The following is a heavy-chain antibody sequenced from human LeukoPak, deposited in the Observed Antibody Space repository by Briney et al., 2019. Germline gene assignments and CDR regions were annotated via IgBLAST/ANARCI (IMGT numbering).Heavy chain of an antibody. Sequence: GASVRVSRKASGFTFTGSYIHWVRQVPGQGLEWMGWINLKSGGTNYAPKFQGRVTMTRDTSINVAYMELSRLRFDDMAIYYCASAARGYNYVGPGGWFDPWGQGTLVTVSS. J-gene: IGHJ5*02. V-gene: IGHV1-2*02. CDR3: ASAARGYNYVGPGGWFDP. CDR2: INLKSGGT. D-gene: IGHD5-18*01. CDR1: GFTFTGSY.